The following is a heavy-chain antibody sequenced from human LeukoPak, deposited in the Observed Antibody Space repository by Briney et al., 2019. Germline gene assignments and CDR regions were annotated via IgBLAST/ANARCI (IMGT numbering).Heavy chain of an antibody. J-gene: IGHJ4*02. CDR3: AKDLSVYSENYFGSFDY. D-gene: IGHD2/OR15-2a*01. V-gene: IGHV3-23*01. Sequence: GRSLRLSCVASGFTLSSYGMSWVRQAPGKGLEWVSGIGGGGGRTDYADSAKGRFTISRDNSKNTLYLQMNSLRAEDTALYYCAKDLSVYSENYFGSFDYWGQGVLVTVSS. CDR2: IGGGGGRT. CDR1: GFTLSSYG.